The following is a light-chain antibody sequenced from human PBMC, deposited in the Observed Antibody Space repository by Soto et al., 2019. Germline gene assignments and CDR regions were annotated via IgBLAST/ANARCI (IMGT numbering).Light chain of an antibody. Sequence: DIQMTQSPSSLSASVGDRVTITCRASQSISSYLNWYQQKPGKAPKLRIYAASSLQSGVPSRFSGSGSGTDFTLTISSLQPEGFATYYCQQSYSTPRTFGQGTKVDIK. CDR2: AAS. J-gene: IGKJ1*01. CDR1: QSISSY. V-gene: IGKV1-39*01. CDR3: QQSYSTPRT.